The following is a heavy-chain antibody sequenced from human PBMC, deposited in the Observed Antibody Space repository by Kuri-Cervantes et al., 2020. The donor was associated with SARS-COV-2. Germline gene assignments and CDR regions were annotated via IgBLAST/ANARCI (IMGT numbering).Heavy chain of an antibody. V-gene: IGHV4-39*01. CDR3: ARHEGVPAAFRLNWFDP. CDR2: IYYSGST. D-gene: IGHD2-2*01. CDR1: GGSISSSSYY. J-gene: IGHJ5*02. Sequence: SETLSLTCTVSGGSISSSSYYWGWIRQPPGKGLEWIGSIYYSGSTYYNPSLKSRVTISVDTSKNQFSLKLSSATAADTAVYYCARHEGVPAAFRLNWFDPWGQGTLVTVSS.